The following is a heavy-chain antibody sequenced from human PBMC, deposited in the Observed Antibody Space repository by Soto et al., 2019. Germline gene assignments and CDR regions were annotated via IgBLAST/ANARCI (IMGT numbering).Heavy chain of an antibody. CDR2: ISGSGGST. Sequence: GSLRLSCAASGFTFSSYAMSWVRQAPGKGLEWVSAISGSGGSTYYADSVKGRFTISRDNSKNTLYLQMNSLRAEDTAVYYCAKRLDCGGDCYSSYYYYGMDVWGQGTTVTVSS. V-gene: IGHV3-23*01. D-gene: IGHD2-21*02. J-gene: IGHJ6*02. CDR1: GFTFSSYA. CDR3: AKRLDCGGDCYSSYYYYGMDV.